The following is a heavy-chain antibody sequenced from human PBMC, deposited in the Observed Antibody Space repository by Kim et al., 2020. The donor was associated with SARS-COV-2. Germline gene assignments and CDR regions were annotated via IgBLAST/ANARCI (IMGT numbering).Heavy chain of an antibody. CDR3: ATLDSSGYYKEYYFDY. J-gene: IGHJ4*02. CDR2: FDPEDGET. D-gene: IGHD3-22*01. V-gene: IGHV1-24*01. CDR1: GYTLTELS. Sequence: ASVKVSCKVSGYTLTELSMHWVRQAPGKRLEWMGGFDPEDGETIYAQKFQGRVTMTEDTSTDTAYMDLSSRRSEDTAVYYCATLDSSGYYKEYYFDYWGQGTLVTVSS.